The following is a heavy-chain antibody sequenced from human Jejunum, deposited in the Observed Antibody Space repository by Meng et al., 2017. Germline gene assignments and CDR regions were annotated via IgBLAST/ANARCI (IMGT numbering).Heavy chain of an antibody. CDR3: AKDAISYNAYYFDS. CDR1: GFTFSNYV. CDR2: VSAGGYTT. D-gene: IGHD3-10*01. V-gene: IGHV3-23*01. Sequence: GESLKISCAASGFTFSNYVMSWVRQAPGKGLEWVAAVSAGGYTTYYGDSVKGRLTISRDNSQNTVYLQMNSLRAEDTAVYYCAKDAISYNAYYFDSWGQGTLVTVSS. J-gene: IGHJ4*02.